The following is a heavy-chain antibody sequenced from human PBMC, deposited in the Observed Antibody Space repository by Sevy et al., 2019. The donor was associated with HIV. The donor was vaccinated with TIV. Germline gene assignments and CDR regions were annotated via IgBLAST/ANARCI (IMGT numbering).Heavy chain of an antibody. CDR3: ARGGHLYYGMDV. Sequence: GGSLRLSCVASGFTFRTYNMNWVRQAPGKGLEWLSYISPSSSTIHYADSVKGRFTISRDNPKSSLYLQMNSLRAGDTAVYYCARGGHLYYGMDVWGQGTTVTVSS. V-gene: IGHV3-48*01. CDR1: GFTFRTYN. D-gene: IGHD3-16*01. J-gene: IGHJ6*02. CDR2: ISPSSSTI.